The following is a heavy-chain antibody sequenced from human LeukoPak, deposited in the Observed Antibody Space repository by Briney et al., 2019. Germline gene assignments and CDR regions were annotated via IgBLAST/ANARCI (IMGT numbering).Heavy chain of an antibody. D-gene: IGHD6-6*01. CDR2: IYYSGST. CDR3: AREGGDSIAADHARLYYYGMDV. J-gene: IGHJ6*02. Sequence: PSETLSLTCTVSGGSISSSSYYWGWIRQPPGKGLEWIGSIYYSGSTYYNPSLKSRVTISVDTSKNQFSLKLSSVTAADTAVYYCAREGGDSIAADHARLYYYGMDVWGQGTTVTVSS. V-gene: IGHV4-39*02. CDR1: GGSISSSSYY.